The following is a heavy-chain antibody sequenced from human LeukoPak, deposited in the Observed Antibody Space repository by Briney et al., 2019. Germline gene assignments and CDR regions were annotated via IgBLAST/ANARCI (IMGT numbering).Heavy chain of an antibody. CDR3: ARSHHFDWLLYSWFDP. J-gene: IGHJ5*02. CDR1: GFSLSTSGVG. CDR2: IYWDDDK. V-gene: IGHV2-5*02. Sequence: SGPTLVKPTQTLTLTCTFSGFSLSTSGVGVGWIRQPPGKALEWLALIYWDDDKRYSPSLKSRLTITKDTSKNQVVLTMTNMDPVDTATYYCARSHHFDWLLYSWFDPWGQGTLVTVSS. D-gene: IGHD3-9*01.